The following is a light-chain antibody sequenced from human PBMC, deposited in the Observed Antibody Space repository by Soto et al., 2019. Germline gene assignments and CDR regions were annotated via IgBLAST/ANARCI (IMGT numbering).Light chain of an antibody. V-gene: IGKV1-39*01. Sequence: DIQMTQSPSSLSASVGDRVTITCRASQSISNYLNWYQQTPGKAPKRLIYGESSLQSGVPSRFSGSGSGTDFTLIIGSLQPEDFATYYCQQSYSTPYTFGQGTKVDIK. CDR2: GES. CDR3: QQSYSTPYT. J-gene: IGKJ2*01. CDR1: QSISNY.